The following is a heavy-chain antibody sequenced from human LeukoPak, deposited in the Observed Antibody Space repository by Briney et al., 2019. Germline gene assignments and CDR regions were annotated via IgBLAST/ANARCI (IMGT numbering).Heavy chain of an antibody. CDR1: GFTFSSYG. D-gene: IGHD2-2*01. J-gene: IGHJ3*02. CDR3: ANVVVVPAAMGGAFDI. Sequence: PGGSLRLSWAAAGFTFSSYGMHWVRQAPGKGMEWVAFIRYDGSNKYYADSVKGRFTISRDNSKNTLYLQMNSLRAEDTAVYYCANVVVVPAAMGGAFDIWGQGTMGTVSS. V-gene: IGHV3-30*02. CDR2: IRYDGSNK.